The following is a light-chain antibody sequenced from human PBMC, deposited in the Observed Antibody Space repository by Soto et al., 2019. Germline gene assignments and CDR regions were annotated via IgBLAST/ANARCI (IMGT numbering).Light chain of an antibody. CDR1: QTISSW. J-gene: IGKJ1*01. CDR3: QHYNSYSEA. Sequence: DIQITQSPSTLSGSVGDRVTITCRASQTISSWLAWYQQKPGKAPKLRIYKASTLKSGVPSRFSGSGSGTEFTLTISSLQPDDFATYYCQHYNSYSEAFGQGTKVDIK. CDR2: KAS. V-gene: IGKV1-5*03.